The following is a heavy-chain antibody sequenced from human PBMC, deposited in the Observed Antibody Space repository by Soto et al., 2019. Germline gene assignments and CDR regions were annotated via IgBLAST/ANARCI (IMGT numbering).Heavy chain of an antibody. V-gene: IGHV4-39*01. J-gene: IGHJ4*01. CDR1: GGSISSSSYY. D-gene: IGHD6-19*01. CDR2: IYYSGST. CDR3: ARHRNSGWYLPFVY. Sequence: QLQLQESGPGLVKPSETLSLTCTVSGGSISSSSYYWGWIRQPPGKGLEWIGSIYYSGSTYYNPSLKSRVTISVDTSKHQFSLKLSAVTAADTAVYYCARHRNSGWYLPFVYWGHGTLVTVSS.